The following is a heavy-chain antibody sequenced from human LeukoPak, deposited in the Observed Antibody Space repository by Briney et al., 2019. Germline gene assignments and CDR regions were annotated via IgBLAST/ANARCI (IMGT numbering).Heavy chain of an antibody. CDR3: ARGLPPSDSSGSP. V-gene: IGHV4-34*01. Sequence: SETLSLTCAVYGGSFSGYYWSWIRQPPGKGLEWIGEINHSGSTNYNPSLKSRVTISVDTSKNQFSLELSSVSAADTAVYYCARGLPPSDSSGSPWGQGTLVTVSS. D-gene: IGHD6-19*01. CDR2: INHSGST. J-gene: IGHJ5*02. CDR1: GGSFSGYY.